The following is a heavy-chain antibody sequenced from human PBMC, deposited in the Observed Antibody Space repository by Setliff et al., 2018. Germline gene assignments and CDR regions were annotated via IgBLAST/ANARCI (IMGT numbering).Heavy chain of an antibody. CDR1: GYTFSGYY. Sequence: ASVKVSCKASGYTFSGYYMHWVRQAPGQGLEWMGRINPNSGGTNYAQKFQGRVTMTSDSSISTAYMELSGLRSDDTAVYYCATNAGRSSSWYPRRPGEGHAFDIWGQGTMVTVSS. D-gene: IGHD6-13*01. CDR3: ATNAGRSSSWYPRRPGEGHAFDI. CDR2: INPNSGGT. J-gene: IGHJ3*02. V-gene: IGHV1-2*06.